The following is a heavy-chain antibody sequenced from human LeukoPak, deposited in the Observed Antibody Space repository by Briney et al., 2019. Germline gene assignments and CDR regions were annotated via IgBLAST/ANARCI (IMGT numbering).Heavy chain of an antibody. CDR3: AKDYYGSGR. Sequence: GGSLRLSCAASGFTFNTYSMNWVRQAPGKGLEWVSYISNSGSTIYYADSVKGRFTISRDNSKNTLYLQMNSLRAEDTAVYYCAKDYYGSGRWGQGTLVTVSS. CDR2: ISNSGSTI. J-gene: IGHJ4*02. D-gene: IGHD3-10*01. CDR1: GFTFNTYS. V-gene: IGHV3-48*01.